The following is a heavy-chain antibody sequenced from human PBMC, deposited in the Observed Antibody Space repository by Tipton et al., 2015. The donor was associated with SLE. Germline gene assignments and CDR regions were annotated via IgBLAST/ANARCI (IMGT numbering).Heavy chain of an antibody. CDR3: ARGKYYFDY. Sequence: SLRLSCAASGFTFSDYWMTWVRQAPGKGLEWVANIKEDGSEKHYVDSVKDRLTISRDNAKNSLYLQMNSLRAEDTAVYYCARGKYYFDYWGQGALVTVSS. V-gene: IGHV3-7*01. CDR1: GFTFSDYW. J-gene: IGHJ4*02. CDR2: IKEDGSEK.